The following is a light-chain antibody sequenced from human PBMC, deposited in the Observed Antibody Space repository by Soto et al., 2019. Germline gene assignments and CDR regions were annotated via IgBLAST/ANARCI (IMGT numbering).Light chain of an antibody. V-gene: IGLV1-47*01. CDR3: AAWDDSLSANYV. Sequence: QTVVTQPPSASGTPGQRVTISCSGSRSNIGSNYVYWYQQLPGTAPKLIIYRNNQRPSGVPDRFSGSKSGTSASLAISGLRSEDEADYYCAAWDDSLSANYVFGTGTKVTVL. CDR1: RSNIGSNY. J-gene: IGLJ1*01. CDR2: RNN.